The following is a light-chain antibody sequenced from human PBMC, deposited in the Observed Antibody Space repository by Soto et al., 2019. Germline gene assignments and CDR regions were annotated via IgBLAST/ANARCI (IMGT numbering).Light chain of an antibody. CDR3: QSYDSSLSGRVV. CDR1: SSSIGAGYD. Sequence: QSVLTQPPSVSGAPGQRVTISCTGGSSSIGAGYDVHWYQHLPGTAPKLLIYGESNRPSGVPDRFSGSKSGTSASLAITGLQAEDEGDYYCQSYDSSLSGRVVFGGGTKVTVL. J-gene: IGLJ2*01. CDR2: GES. V-gene: IGLV1-40*01.